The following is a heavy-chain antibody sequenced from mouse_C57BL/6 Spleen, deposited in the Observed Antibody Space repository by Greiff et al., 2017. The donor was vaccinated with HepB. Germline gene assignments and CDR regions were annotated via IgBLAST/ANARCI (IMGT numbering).Heavy chain of an antibody. CDR1: GYAFSSSW. J-gene: IGHJ2*01. CDR3: ARSGYYGSSYD. Sequence: QVQLQQSGPELVKPGASVKISCKASGYAFSSSWMNWVKQRPGKGLEWIGRIYPGDGDTNYNGKFKGKATLTADKSSSTAYMQLSSLTSEDSAVYFCARSGYYGSSYDWGQGTTLTVSS. CDR2: IYPGDGDT. D-gene: IGHD1-1*01. V-gene: IGHV1-82*01.